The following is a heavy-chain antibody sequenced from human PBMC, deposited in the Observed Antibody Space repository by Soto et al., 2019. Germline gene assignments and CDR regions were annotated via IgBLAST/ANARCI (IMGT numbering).Heavy chain of an antibody. CDR1: GFTFSSYA. Sequence: EVQLLESGGGLVQPGGSLRLSCAASGFTFSSYAMSWVRQAPGKGLEWVSAISGSGGSTYYADSVKGRFTISRDNSKNTLYLQMNSLSAEDTAVYYCSKDLTGSSAARPYYYYGMDVWGQGTTVTVSS. J-gene: IGHJ6*02. CDR2: ISGSGGST. CDR3: SKDLTGSSAARPYYYYGMDV. V-gene: IGHV3-23*01. D-gene: IGHD6-25*01.